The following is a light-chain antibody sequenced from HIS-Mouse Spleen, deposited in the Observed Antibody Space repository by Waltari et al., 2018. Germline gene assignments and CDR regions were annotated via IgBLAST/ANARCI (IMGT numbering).Light chain of an antibody. J-gene: IGKJ4*01. CDR2: AAS. V-gene: IGKV1-9*01. CDR3: QQLNSYPQET. CDR1: QGISSY. Sequence: DIQLTQSPSFLSASVGARVTITCRASQGISSYLAWDQQKPGKAPKLLNYAASTLQSGVPSRFSGSGSGTEFTLTISSLQPEDFATYYCQQLNSYPQETFGGGTKVEIK.